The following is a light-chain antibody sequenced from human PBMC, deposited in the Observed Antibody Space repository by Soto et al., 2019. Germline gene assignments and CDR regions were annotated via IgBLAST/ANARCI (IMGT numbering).Light chain of an antibody. Sequence: DIQMTQSPSTLSASVGGRVTITCRASQSISSSLAWYQQKPGKAPKLLIYDASNLESGVPSIFSGSGSGTEFTLTISSLPPDNFATYYCQQYSTYSTFGQGTKVDIK. CDR1: QSISSS. CDR3: QQYSTYST. J-gene: IGKJ1*01. CDR2: DAS. V-gene: IGKV1-5*01.